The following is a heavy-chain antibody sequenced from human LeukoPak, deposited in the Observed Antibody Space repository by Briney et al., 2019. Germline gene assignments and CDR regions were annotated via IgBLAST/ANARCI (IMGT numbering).Heavy chain of an antibody. CDR2: IGAAGDT. Sequence: GGSLRLSCAASGFTLSDYDMHWVRRGTGKGLEWISAIGAAGDTYYQGSVKGRFTISRDEAKNFLYLQMNSLRVEDTAVYYCTRDRHGMAVWGQGTTVTVSS. J-gene: IGHJ6*02. V-gene: IGHV3-13*01. CDR3: TRDRHGMAV. CDR1: GFTLSDYD.